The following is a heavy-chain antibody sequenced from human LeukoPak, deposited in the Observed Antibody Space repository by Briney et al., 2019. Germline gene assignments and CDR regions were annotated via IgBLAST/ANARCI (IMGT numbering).Heavy chain of an antibody. D-gene: IGHD3-22*01. CDR1: GDTFISFF. Sequence: ASXKVSCKASGDTFISFFIHWGGQATGQGREWMGWMKPNSGKTGYAQKFQGRVTITRNNSISKAYMELSRLRSEDTAVYYCARTLINYYDSSGYYSYWGQGTLVTVSS. CDR2: MKPNSGKT. CDR3: ARTLINYYDSSGYYSY. J-gene: IGHJ4*02. V-gene: IGHV1-8*02.